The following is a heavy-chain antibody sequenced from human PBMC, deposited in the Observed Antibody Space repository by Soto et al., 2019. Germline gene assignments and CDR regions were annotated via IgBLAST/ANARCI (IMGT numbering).Heavy chain of an antibody. D-gene: IGHD2-8*01. CDR3: ARSALVLRVYEPTADWFDP. V-gene: IGHV1-2*02. CDR1: GYTFTDYD. CDR2: FNPNNGAT. J-gene: IGHJ5*02. Sequence: ASVKVSCKASGYTFTDYDMHWGRHSPVQGVEWMGWFNPNNGATNYAQKLQGRVTMTRDTSTSTAYMELNTLTSDDTAVYYCARSALVLRVYEPTADWFDPWGQGTPVTVSS.